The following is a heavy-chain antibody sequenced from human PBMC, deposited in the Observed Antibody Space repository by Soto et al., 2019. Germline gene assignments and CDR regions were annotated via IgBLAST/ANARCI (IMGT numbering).Heavy chain of an antibody. V-gene: IGHV4-31*03. D-gene: IGHD5-18*01. CDR1: GGSISSGGYY. Sequence: SETLSLTCTLSGGSISSGGYYWSWISQHPGKGLEWLGDIYYSGSTYYNPSLKSRVTISVDMSKNQFPLKLSSVTAADPAGYYRVSDFHSAPYYYYGIDVCGQETTVTASS. J-gene: IGHJ6*02. CDR2: IYYSGST. CDR3: VSDFHSAPYYYYGIDV.